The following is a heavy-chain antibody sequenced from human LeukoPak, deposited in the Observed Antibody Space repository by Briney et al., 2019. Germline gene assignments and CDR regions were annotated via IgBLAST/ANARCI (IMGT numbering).Heavy chain of an antibody. V-gene: IGHV3-30*02. CDR2: LRKDGTDK. D-gene: IGHD4-23*01. Sequence: GGSLRLSCAASGFTFNNNGMHWVRPAPGKWLEWVAYLRKDGTDKYYADSVKGRFTISRDDSKNTVHLQINKLRPEDTAVYYCAKDWRWSQDYWGQGTLVTVSS. J-gene: IGHJ4*02. CDR3: AKDWRWSQDY. CDR1: GFTFNNNG.